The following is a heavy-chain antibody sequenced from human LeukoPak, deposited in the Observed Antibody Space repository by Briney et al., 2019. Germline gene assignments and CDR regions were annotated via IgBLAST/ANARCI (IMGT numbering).Heavy chain of an antibody. CDR3: ARDRSGXXXTFDV. CDR2: ISHRGAT. Sequence: SETLSLTCAVSGGFIGTFFWSWIRQSPGKGLEWVGYISHRGATKSNPSLKSRVTLSLDASKSQVSLNLDSVTAADTAIYYCARDRSGXXXTFDVWGQGTVVIVSS. D-gene: IGHD2-15*01. CDR1: GGFIGTFF. J-gene: IGHJ3*01. V-gene: IGHV4-59*01.